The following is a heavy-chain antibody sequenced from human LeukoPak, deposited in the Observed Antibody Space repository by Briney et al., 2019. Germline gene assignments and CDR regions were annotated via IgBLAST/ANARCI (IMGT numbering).Heavy chain of an antibody. CDR2: IKSKTDGGTT. Sequence: GGSLRLSCAASGFTFSNAWMTWVRQAPGKGLEWVGRIKSKTDGGTTDYAAPVKGRFTISRDDSKNALYLQMNSLKTEDTAVYYCTTDLDYYDSSGYYSQSDFDYWGQGTLVTVSS. D-gene: IGHD3-22*01. J-gene: IGHJ4*02. V-gene: IGHV3-15*01. CDR1: GFTFSNAW. CDR3: TTDLDYYDSSGYYSQSDFDY.